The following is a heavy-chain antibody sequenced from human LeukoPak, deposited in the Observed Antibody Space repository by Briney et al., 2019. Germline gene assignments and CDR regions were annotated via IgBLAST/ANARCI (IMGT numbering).Heavy chain of an antibody. Sequence: ASVKVSCKASGYVFTSYGFSWVRQAPGQGLEWMGWISTYNSNTNYAQKFQGRLTMTTDTSTSTAYMELRSLRSDDTAVYYCARDDGRVVSRFDPWGQGTLVTVSS. CDR2: ISTYNSNT. CDR3: ARDDGRVVSRFDP. V-gene: IGHV1-18*01. J-gene: IGHJ5*02. CDR1: GYVFTSYG. D-gene: IGHD5/OR15-5a*01.